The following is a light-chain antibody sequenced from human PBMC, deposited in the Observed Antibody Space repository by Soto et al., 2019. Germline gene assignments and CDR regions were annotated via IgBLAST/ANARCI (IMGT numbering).Light chain of an antibody. CDR2: GAS. CDR3: QQFYYYPHT. Sequence: IQMTQSPSSLSASVGDGVTLTCRASHTIATYLNWYQQKPWQVPEVLIYGASRLHVGVPSRFTGSGYGTDFTLTINNLQPEDVAIYYCQQFYYYPHTFGQGTKLEVK. CDR1: HTIATY. V-gene: IGKV1-39*01. J-gene: IGKJ2*01.